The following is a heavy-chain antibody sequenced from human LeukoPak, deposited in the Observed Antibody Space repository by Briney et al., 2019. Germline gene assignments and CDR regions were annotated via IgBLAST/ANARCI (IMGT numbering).Heavy chain of an antibody. CDR1: GFTFSSYS. Sequence: PGGSLRLSCAASGFTFSSYSMNWVRQAPGKGLEWVSSISSSSSYIYFADSVKGRFTISRDNAKNSLYLQMNSLRAEDTAVYYCARDSGPPAREGAFDIWGQGTMVTVSS. CDR3: ARDSGPPAREGAFDI. D-gene: IGHD1-26*01. J-gene: IGHJ3*02. CDR2: ISSSSSYI. V-gene: IGHV3-21*01.